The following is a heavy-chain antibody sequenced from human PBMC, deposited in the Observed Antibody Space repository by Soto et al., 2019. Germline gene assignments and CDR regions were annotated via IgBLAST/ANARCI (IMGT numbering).Heavy chain of an antibody. D-gene: IGHD3-10*01. J-gene: IGHJ5*02. CDR2: INHSGST. V-gene: IGHV4-34*01. CDR1: GGSFSGYY. Sequence: SETLSLTCAVYGGSFSGYYWSWIRQPPGKGLEWIGEINHSGSTNYNPSLKSRVTISVDTSKNQFSLKLSSVTAADTAVYYCARGQITMVRGVVPVGANWFDPWGQGTLVTVSS. CDR3: ARGQITMVRGVVPVGANWFDP.